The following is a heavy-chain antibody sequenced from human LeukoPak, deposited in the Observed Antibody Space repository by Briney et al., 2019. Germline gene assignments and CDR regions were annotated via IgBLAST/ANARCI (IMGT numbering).Heavy chain of an antibody. CDR1: GGTFSSYA. D-gene: IGHD3-10*01. CDR3: ARDGRTYYGSVLNWFDP. Sequence: GASVKVSCKASGGTFSSYAISWVRQAPGQGLEWMGGIIPIFGTANYAQKFQGRVTITADESTSTAYMELSSLRSEDTAVYYCARDGRTYYGSVLNWFDPWGQGTLVTVSS. J-gene: IGHJ5*02. CDR2: IIPIFGTA. V-gene: IGHV1-69*01.